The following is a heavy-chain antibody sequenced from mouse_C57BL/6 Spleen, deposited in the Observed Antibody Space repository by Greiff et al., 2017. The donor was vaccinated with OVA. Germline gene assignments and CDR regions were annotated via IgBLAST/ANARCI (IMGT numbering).Heavy chain of an antibody. CDR1: GYTFTSYW. D-gene: IGHD2-1*01. J-gene: IGHJ1*03. V-gene: IGHV1-74*01. CDR3: ATYGNYPAFDV. CDR2: IHPSDSDT. Sequence: QVQLQQPGAELVKPGASVKVSCKASGYTFTSYWMHWVKQRPGQVLEWIGRIHPSDSDTNYNQKFKGKATLTVDKSSSTAYMQLSSLTSEDSAVYYCATYGNYPAFDVWGTGTTVTVSS.